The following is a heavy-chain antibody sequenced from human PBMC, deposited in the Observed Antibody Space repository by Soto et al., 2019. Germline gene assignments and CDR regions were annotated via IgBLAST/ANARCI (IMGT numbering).Heavy chain of an antibody. J-gene: IGHJ2*01. CDR1: GFTFINYA. CDR2: LSGGGDAA. Sequence: EVQVLEAGGGLVQPGGSLRLSCAGSGFTFINYAMNWVRQAPGKGLEWVSSLSGGGDAAFFPDSVRGRFTISRDNSKNTVTLQMNSLGVDETAVYYCARKILGSTTRPNYWYFDLWGRGTLVTVSS. CDR3: ARKILGSTTRPNYWYFDL. D-gene: IGHD7-27*01. V-gene: IGHV3-23*01.